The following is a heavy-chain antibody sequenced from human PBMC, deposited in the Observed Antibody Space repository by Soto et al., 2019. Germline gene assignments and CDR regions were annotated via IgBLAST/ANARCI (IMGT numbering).Heavy chain of an antibody. V-gene: IGHV4-59*11. CDR3: TRANWYSEY. CDR2: LYYNGNT. Sequence: QVQLQESGPGLVKPSETLSLTCSVSGGSISNHYWSWIRQPPGKGLEWIGYLYYNGNTNFNPSLKSRVTMSVDTSRNQISLKLTTVTAADPAVYYCTRANWYSEYWGQGTLVTVSS. D-gene: IGHD7-27*01. CDR1: GGSISNHY. J-gene: IGHJ4*02.